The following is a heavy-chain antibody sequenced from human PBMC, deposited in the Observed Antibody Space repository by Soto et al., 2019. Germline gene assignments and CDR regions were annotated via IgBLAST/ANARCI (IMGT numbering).Heavy chain of an antibody. Sequence: ASVKVSCKASGYTFTSYGISWVRQAPGQGLEWMGWISAYNGNTNYAQKLQGRVTMTTDTSTSTAYMELRSLRSDDTAVYYCARLTYGDYVLSFDYWGQGTLVTVSS. CDR1: GYTFTSYG. CDR3: ARLTYGDYVLSFDY. D-gene: IGHD4-17*01. CDR2: ISAYNGNT. J-gene: IGHJ4*02. V-gene: IGHV1-18*01.